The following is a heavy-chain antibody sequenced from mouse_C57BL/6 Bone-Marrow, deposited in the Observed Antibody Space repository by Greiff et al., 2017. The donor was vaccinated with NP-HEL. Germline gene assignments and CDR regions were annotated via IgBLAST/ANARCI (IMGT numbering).Heavy chain of an antibody. Sequence: QVQLQQSGAELVRPGASVTLSCKASGYTFTDYEMHWVKQTPVHGLEWIGAIDPETGGTAYNQKFKGKAILTADKSSSTAYMELRSLTSEDSAFYYCTTLNTTQWYFDVWGTGTTVTVSS. CDR3: TTLNTTQWYFDV. V-gene: IGHV1-15*01. D-gene: IGHD1-1*01. CDR1: GYTFTDYE. J-gene: IGHJ1*03. CDR2: IDPETGGT.